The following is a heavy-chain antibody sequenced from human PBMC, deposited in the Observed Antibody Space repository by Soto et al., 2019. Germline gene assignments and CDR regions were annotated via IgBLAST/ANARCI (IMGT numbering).Heavy chain of an antibody. J-gene: IGHJ6*02. CDR2: INHSGST. CDR1: GGSFSRYY. Sequence: PSETLSLTCAVYGGSFSRYYWSWIRQPPGKGLEWIGEINHSGSTNYNPSLKSRVTISVDTSKNQFSLKLSSVTAADTAVYYCARVLGDYYGSGSYYWYYYYGMDVWGQGTTVTVSS. CDR3: ARVLGDYYGSGSYYWYYYYGMDV. V-gene: IGHV4-34*01. D-gene: IGHD3-10*01.